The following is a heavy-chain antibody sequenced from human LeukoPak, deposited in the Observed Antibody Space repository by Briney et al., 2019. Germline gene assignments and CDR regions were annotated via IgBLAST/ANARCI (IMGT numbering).Heavy chain of an antibody. Sequence: ASVKVSCKASGYTFTSYYMHWVRQAPGQGLEWMGIINPSGGSTSYAQKFQGRVTMTRDTSTSTVYMELSSLRSEDTAVYYCASWPRYYYDSSGYYSGAFDIWGQGTMVTVSS. D-gene: IGHD3-22*01. CDR1: GYTFTSYY. J-gene: IGHJ3*02. CDR2: INPSGGST. CDR3: ASWPRYYYDSSGYYSGAFDI. V-gene: IGHV1-46*01.